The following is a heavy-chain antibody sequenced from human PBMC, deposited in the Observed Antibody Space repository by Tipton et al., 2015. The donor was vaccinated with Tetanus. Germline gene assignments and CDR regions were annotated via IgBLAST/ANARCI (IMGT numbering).Heavy chain of an antibody. J-gene: IGHJ5*02. V-gene: IGHV4-4*07. CDR2: IDASGST. CDR1: GGSLSSNY. CDR3: ARVRSAAYTTNWYSGDNWFDP. Sequence: TLSFTCTVSGGSLSSNYWTWIRQPAGKGLEWIGRIDASGSTDYNPSLKSRVTMSVDTSENQFSLKLSSVIAADTAIYYCARVRSAAYTTNWYSGDNWFDPWGQGTLVTVSS. D-gene: IGHD6-13*01.